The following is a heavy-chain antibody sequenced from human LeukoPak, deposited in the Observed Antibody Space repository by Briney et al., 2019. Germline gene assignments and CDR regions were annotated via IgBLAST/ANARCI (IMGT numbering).Heavy chain of an antibody. CDR3: ARENVNRGSSWGYDYFGMDV. Sequence: ASVKVSCKASGYTFTSSYDINWVRQAPGQGLEWMGWMNPYSGITGYTQKFQGRVTMTRDTSISTAYMELSSLTSEDTAVYFCARENVNRGSSWGYDYFGMDVWGQGTAVTVSS. D-gene: IGHD6-13*01. J-gene: IGHJ6*02. CDR2: MNPYSGIT. CDR1: GYTFTSSYD. V-gene: IGHV1-8*01.